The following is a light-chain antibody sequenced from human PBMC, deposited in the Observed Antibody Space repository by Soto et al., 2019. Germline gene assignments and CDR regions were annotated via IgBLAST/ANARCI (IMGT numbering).Light chain of an antibody. CDR2: VAS. CDR1: QDNSNY. Sequence: NHMTQSPSSLSSSVGDRVTITCQAIQDNSNYLNWYQQTSGTAPKLLLYVASTLESGVPSRFSGSRSGTDFTLTISSLQPEDSATYYCQQSNKIPSTFGQGAKVDIK. V-gene: IGKV1-39*01. J-gene: IGKJ1*01. CDR3: QQSNKIPST.